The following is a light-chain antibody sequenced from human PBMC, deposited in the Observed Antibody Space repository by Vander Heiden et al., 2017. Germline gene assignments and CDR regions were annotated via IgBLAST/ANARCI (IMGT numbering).Light chain of an antibody. CDR1: SSNVGSNY. J-gene: IGLJ2*01. CDR3: GTWDTSLRAVV. V-gene: IGLV1-51*01. CDR2: DTN. Sequence: QSVLTQSPSVSATPGQQVIIPCPGSSSNVGSNYVSWYQQLPGTAPQLLVYDTNKRPSGIPDRISGSKSGTSATLGITGLQTGDEADYYCGTWDTSLRAVVFGGGTKLTVL.